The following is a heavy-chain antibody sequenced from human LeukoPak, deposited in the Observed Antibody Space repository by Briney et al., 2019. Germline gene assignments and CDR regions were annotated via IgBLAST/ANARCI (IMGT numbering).Heavy chain of an antibody. CDR1: GYTFTSYY. V-gene: IGHV1-46*01. D-gene: IGHD3-16*01. Sequence: ASVKVSCTASGYTFTSYYMHWVRQAPGQGLEWMGIINPSGGSTSYAQKFQGRVTMTRDTSTSTVYMELSSLRSGDTAVYYCARASLGENGANWFDPWGQGTLVTVSS. CDR3: ARASLGENGANWFDP. J-gene: IGHJ5*02. CDR2: INPSGGST.